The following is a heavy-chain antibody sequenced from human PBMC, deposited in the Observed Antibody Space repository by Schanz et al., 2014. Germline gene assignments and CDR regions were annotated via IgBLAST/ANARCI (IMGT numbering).Heavy chain of an antibody. D-gene: IGHD2-15*01. Sequence: EVQMLESGGGLVQPGGSLRLSCVASGFTFRRYGMSWVRQAPGKGLEWVSVIAGDGGGPNYVDSVKGRFTISRDNSDNTLYLQMNNLRAEDTAQYHCVKEEWWRFDPWGQGTLVTVSS. CDR1: GFTFRRYG. CDR3: VKEEWWRFDP. V-gene: IGHV3-23*01. J-gene: IGHJ5*02. CDR2: IAGDGGGP.